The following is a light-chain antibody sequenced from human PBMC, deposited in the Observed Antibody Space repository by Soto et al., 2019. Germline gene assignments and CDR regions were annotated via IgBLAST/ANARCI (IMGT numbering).Light chain of an antibody. CDR2: ANN. V-gene: IGLV1-44*01. J-gene: IGLJ1*01. CDR3: AAWDDILSGYV. Sequence: QSVLTQPPSASGTPGQRVTISCSGSTSNIGNSTVNWYQQLPGTAPKLLIYANNQRPSGVPDRFSGSKSGTSASLAISGLQSEDEADYHCAAWDDILSGYVFGAGTKATVL. CDR1: TSNIGNST.